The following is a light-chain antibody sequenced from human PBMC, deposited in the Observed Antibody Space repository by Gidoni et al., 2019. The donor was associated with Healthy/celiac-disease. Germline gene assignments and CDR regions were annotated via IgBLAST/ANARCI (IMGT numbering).Light chain of an antibody. CDR1: QSVNSN. CDR2: GAS. Sequence: DIVMTQSPATLSVSPGERATLSCRPSQSVNSNLAWYQQKPGQAPRLLIYGASTRATGIPARFSGSGSGTEFTLTISSLQSEDFAVYYCQQYNNWPALTFGGGTKVEIK. J-gene: IGKJ4*01. V-gene: IGKV3-15*01. CDR3: QQYNNWPALT.